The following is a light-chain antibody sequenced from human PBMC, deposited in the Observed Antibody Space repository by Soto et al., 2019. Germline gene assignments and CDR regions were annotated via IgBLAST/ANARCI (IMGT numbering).Light chain of an antibody. V-gene: IGLV2-23*01. CDR3: CSYADIIL. Sequence: QSALTQPASVSGSPGQSITISCTGTSSDVGSYKLVSWYQHHPGKAPKLIIYEGSERPSGVSHRFSGSKSDNTASLTISGLQAEDEADYNCCSYADIILFGGGTKLTVL. J-gene: IGLJ2*01. CDR1: SSDVGSYKL. CDR2: EGS.